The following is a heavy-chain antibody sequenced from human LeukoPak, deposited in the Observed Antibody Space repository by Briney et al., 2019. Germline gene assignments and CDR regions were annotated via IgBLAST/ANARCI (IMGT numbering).Heavy chain of an antibody. CDR3: ARDYHGSGSLTTFDY. CDR2: INPRGGST. CDR1: GYTFTSFY. J-gene: IGHJ4*02. Sequence: ASVKVSCKASGYTFTSFYMHWVRQAPGQGLEWMGIINPRGGSTTSAQKFEGRVTLTRDTSTTTVYMELSSLRSEDTAVYYCARDYHGSGSLTTFDYWGQGTLVTVSS. D-gene: IGHD3-10*01. V-gene: IGHV1-46*01.